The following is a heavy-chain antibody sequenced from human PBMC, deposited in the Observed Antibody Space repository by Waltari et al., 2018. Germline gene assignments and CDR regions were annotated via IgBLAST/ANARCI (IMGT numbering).Heavy chain of an antibody. CDR2: INPNRGGT. CDR3: ARDLSYESSGKGWFDP. J-gene: IGHJ5*02. D-gene: IGHD3-22*01. Sequence: QVQLVQSGAEVKKPGASVTVSCKASGYTFTGYYMHWVRQAPGQGLEWMGGINPNRGGTNDAQKFQGRVTMTRDTSISTAYMELSRLRSDDTAVYYCARDLSYESSGKGWFDPWGQGTLVTVSS. CDR1: GYTFTGYY. V-gene: IGHV1-2*02.